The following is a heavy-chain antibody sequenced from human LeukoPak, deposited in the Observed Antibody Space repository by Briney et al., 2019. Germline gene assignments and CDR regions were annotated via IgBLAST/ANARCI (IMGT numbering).Heavy chain of an antibody. J-gene: IGHJ4*02. CDR3: ARLSVPWNYVNY. Sequence: SETLSLTCAVYGGSFSGYYWSWIRQPPGKGLEWIGEINHSGSTNYNPSLKSRVTISVDTSKNQFSLKLSSVTAADTAVYYCARLSVPWNYVNYWGQGTLVTVSS. D-gene: IGHD1-7*01. V-gene: IGHV4-34*01. CDR2: INHSGST. CDR1: GGSFSGYY.